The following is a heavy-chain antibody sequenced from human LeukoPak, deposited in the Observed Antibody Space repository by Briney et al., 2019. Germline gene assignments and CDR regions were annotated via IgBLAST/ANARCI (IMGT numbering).Heavy chain of an antibody. CDR1: GFTFSSYG. Sequence: PGRSLRLSCAASGFTFSSYGTHWVRQAPGKGLEWVAVIWSDGSSKHYADSVKGRFTISRDNSKNTLYLQMNSLRAEDTAVYYCARGQPPSYYDMDVWGQGTTVTVSS. CDR2: IWSDGSSK. V-gene: IGHV3-33*01. CDR3: ARGQPPSYYDMDV. D-gene: IGHD6-13*01. J-gene: IGHJ6*02.